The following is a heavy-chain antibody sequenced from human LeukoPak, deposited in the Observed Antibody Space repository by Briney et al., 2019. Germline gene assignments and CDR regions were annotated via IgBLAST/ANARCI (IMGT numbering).Heavy chain of an antibody. CDR2: IRSKANSYAT. Sequence: PGGSLRLSCAASGFTFSGSAMHWVRQAPGKGLEWVGRIRSKANSYATAYAASVKGRFTISRDDSKNTAYLQMNSLKTEDTAVYYCTSDMTTVTTTSPDYWGQGTLVTVSS. CDR3: TSDMTTVTTTSPDY. CDR1: GFTFSGSA. V-gene: IGHV3-73*01. J-gene: IGHJ4*02. D-gene: IGHD4-17*01.